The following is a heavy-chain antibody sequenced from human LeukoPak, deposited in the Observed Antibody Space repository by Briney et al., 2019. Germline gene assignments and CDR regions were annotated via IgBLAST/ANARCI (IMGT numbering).Heavy chain of an antibody. J-gene: IGHJ5*02. D-gene: IGHD7-27*01. V-gene: IGHV1-2*02. CDR2: INPNSGVT. Sequence: GSVKVSCKASGYTFSGYYIHWVRQGPGQGLEWMGWINPNSGVTDYAQKFQGRVTMTRDTSISTAYMELSRLSSDDTAVYYCARSLSTSWGVKFDPWGQGTLVTVSS. CDR3: ARSLSTSWGVKFDP. CDR1: GYTFSGYY.